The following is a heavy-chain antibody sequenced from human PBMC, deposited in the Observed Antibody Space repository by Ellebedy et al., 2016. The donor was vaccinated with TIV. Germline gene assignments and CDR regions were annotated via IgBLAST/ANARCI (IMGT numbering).Heavy chain of an antibody. J-gene: IGHJ6*02. Sequence: PGGSLRLSCAASGFTFRKFGMHWVRQAPGKGLEWVSYMSSSGANIYYADSVKGRFTVARDNAKNSLYLQMNDLRGDDTAVYYCGRAREPGYFAYYYYGMDVWGQGTTVTVSS. D-gene: IGHD3-9*01. CDR1: GFTFRKFG. CDR3: GRAREPGYFAYYYYGMDV. V-gene: IGHV3-21*04. CDR2: MSSSGANI.